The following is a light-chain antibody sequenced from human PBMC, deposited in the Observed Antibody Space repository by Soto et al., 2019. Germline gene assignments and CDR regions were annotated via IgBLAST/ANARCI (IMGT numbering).Light chain of an antibody. CDR2: GAL. Sequence: EIVMTQSPATLSVSLGERATLSCRASQSVRDNLAWYQQKPGQAPRLLIYGALTRATGIPARFSGSGSGTEFTLTISSLQSEDFAVYYCQQYDNWPLTFGGGTKVEIK. CDR1: QSVRDN. CDR3: QQYDNWPLT. V-gene: IGKV3-15*01. J-gene: IGKJ4*01.